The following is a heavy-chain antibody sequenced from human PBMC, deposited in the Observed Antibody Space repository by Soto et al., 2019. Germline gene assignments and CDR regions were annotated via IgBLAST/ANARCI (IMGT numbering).Heavy chain of an antibody. V-gene: IGHV4-39*01. CDR1: DGSMNSDSSY. D-gene: IGHD3-22*01. CDR3: ARLGGYVSVGYYYLWDS. CDR2: INHSGST. J-gene: IGHJ4*02. Sequence: QLQLQESGPGLVKPSETLSLTCRVSDGSMNSDSSYWGWIRQPPGKGLEWIGVINHSGSTYHNLSLKGRVTVSVDASRNQFAMKLTSRADVDSAVYYCARLGGYVSVGYYYLWDSWGQGTLVTVSS.